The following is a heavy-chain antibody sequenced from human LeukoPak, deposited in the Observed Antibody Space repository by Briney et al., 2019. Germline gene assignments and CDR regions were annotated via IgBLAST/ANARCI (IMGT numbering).Heavy chain of an antibody. CDR2: IKRDGLEK. D-gene: IGHD3-9*01. V-gene: IGHV3-7*01. CDR1: TFTFNANW. CDR3: ARELRYFDTP. Sequence: GGSLRLSRVASTFTFNANWMSWVRQAPGKGLEWVATIKRDGLEKYYVDPVKGRFTISRDNAKNSLYLQMNSLRAEDTAVYYCARELRYFDTPWGQGTLVTVSS. J-gene: IGHJ5*02.